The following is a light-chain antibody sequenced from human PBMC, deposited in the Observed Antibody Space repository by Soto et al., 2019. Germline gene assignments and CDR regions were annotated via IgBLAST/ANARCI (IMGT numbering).Light chain of an antibody. CDR3: QQYGRT. CDR1: QSVSSSY. J-gene: IGKJ1*01. CDR2: GAS. V-gene: IGKV3-20*01. Sequence: EIVLTQSPGTLXXXPXXXVXXXCRASQSVSSSYLAWYQQKPGQAPRLLIYGASSRATGIPDRFSGSGSGTDFTLTISRLEPEDFAVYYCQQYGRTFGQGTKVDIK.